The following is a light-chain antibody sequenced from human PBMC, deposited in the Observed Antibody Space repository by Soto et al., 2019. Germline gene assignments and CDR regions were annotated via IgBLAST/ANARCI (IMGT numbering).Light chain of an antibody. J-gene: IGKJ1*01. Sequence: AIQMTQSPSSRSASVVDGVTITFLASQGIRNDLSWYQHKPGKAPKLLIYAASSLQSGVPSRFSGSGSGTDFTLTISSLQPEDFATYYCLQDYNFPWTFGQGTKVDIK. CDR2: AAS. CDR1: QGIRND. CDR3: LQDYNFPWT. V-gene: IGKV1-6*01.